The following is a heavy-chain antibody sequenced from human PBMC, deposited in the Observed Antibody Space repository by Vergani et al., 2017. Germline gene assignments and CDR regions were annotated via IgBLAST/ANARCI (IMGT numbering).Heavy chain of an antibody. CDR2: IIPILGIA. Sequence: QVQLVQSGAEVKKPGSSVKVSCKASGGTFSSYTISWVRQAPGQGLEWMGRIIPILGIANYAQKFQGRVTITADKSTSTAYMELSSLRSEETAVYYCARLVTYLQGGYFDLWGRGTLVTVSS. D-gene: IGHD2-21*02. J-gene: IGHJ2*01. V-gene: IGHV1-69*02. CDR3: ARLVTYLQGGYFDL. CDR1: GGTFSSYT.